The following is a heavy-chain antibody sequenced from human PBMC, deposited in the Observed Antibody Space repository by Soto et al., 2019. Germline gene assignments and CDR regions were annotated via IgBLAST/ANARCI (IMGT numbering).Heavy chain of an antibody. D-gene: IGHD6-6*01. J-gene: IGHJ6*03. Sequence: GASVKVSCKASGFTFTSSAMQWVRQARGQRLEWIGWIVVGSGNTNYAQKFQERVTITRDMSTSTAYMELSSLRSEDTAVYYCARETFSSSSGQHYSCYSMDVWGKGTTVTVSS. V-gene: IGHV1-58*02. CDR1: GFTFTSSA. CDR3: ARETFSSSSGQHYSCYSMDV. CDR2: IVVGSGNT.